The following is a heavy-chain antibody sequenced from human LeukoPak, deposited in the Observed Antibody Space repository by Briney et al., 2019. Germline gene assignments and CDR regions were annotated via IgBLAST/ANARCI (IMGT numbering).Heavy chain of an antibody. CDR2: IYRSGGT. V-gene: IGHV4-59*01. CDR3: ARGNSTGSGGYCFDY. D-gene: IGHD2-15*01. Sequence: PSELLPVTCTVSGCSISSYYWSWIRQPPGKGMDWIGYIYRSGGTNYNPSLKSRVTISVDTSKNQFSLKLSSVTAADTAVYYCARGNSTGSGGYCFDYWGQGTLVTVSS. CDR1: GCSISSYY. J-gene: IGHJ4*02.